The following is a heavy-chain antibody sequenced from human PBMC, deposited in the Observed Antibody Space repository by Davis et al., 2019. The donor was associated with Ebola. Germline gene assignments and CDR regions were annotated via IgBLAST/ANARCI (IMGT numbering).Heavy chain of an antibody. D-gene: IGHD1-1*01. Sequence: GESLKISCAVSGFTFRGSAMTWVRQAPGKGLEWVSSISKSGATTYYADSFKGRFTISRDDSKNTMYLQMSSLRAEDTAVYYCATRLWDGDSWGQGTLVTVSS. CDR3: ATRLWDGDS. J-gene: IGHJ4*02. CDR2: ISKSGATT. CDR1: GFTFRGSA. V-gene: IGHV3-23*01.